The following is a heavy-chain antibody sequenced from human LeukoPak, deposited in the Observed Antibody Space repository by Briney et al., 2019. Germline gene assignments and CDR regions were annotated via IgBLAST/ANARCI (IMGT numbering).Heavy chain of an antibody. CDR2: ITGGGETT. J-gene: IGHJ4*02. D-gene: IGHD3-10*01. CDR1: GFTFKSFA. CDR3: AKGIYYDSGSCNK. Sequence: GGSLRLSCAASGFTFKSFAMTWVRQTPGEGLEWVSTITGGGETTFHSNAVKGRFTISRDNSKNTLYLQMNSLRAEDTVVYFCAKGIYYDSGSCNKWGQGTTVTVSS. V-gene: IGHV3-23*01.